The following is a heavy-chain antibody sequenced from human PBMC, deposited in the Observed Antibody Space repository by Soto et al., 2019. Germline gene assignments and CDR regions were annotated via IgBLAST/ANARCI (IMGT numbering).Heavy chain of an antibody. J-gene: IGHJ4*02. Sequence: SETLSLTCTVSGASISGSSYYWGWIRQPPGKGLEWIASFYFSGNTYYNPSLRSRLSISVDTSKNQFSLKMNSVTAADTAVYYCARLVIRNGFDYWGQGALVTVSS. CDR2: FYFSGNT. CDR1: GASISGSSYY. D-gene: IGHD4-4*01. V-gene: IGHV4-39*01. CDR3: ARLVIRNGFDY.